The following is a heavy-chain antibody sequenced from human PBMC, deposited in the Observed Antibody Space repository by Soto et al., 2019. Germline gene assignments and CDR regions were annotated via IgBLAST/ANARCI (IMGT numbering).Heavy chain of an antibody. CDR2: IIPILGIA. CDR1: GGTFSSYT. Sequence: SVKDSCKASGGTFSSYTISWVRQAPGQGLEWMGRIIPILGIANYAQKFQGRVTITADKSTSTAYMELSSLRSEDTAVYYCARDRGYCSSTSCSARFDYWGQGTLVTVSS. D-gene: IGHD2-2*03. J-gene: IGHJ4*02. V-gene: IGHV1-69*04. CDR3: ARDRGYCSSTSCSARFDY.